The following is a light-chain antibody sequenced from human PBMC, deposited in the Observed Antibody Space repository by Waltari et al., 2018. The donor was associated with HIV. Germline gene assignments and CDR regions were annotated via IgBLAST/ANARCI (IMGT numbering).Light chain of an antibody. Sequence: SYELTQPPSVSVSPGQTASITCSGDKLGDKYVSWYQQRPGQSPVLLLYQDTKRPSGIPERFSGSNSGNTATLTISGAQAMDESDYYCQASDTWTVFGGGTKLTVL. J-gene: IGLJ2*01. CDR3: QASDTWTV. CDR1: KLGDKY. V-gene: IGLV3-1*01. CDR2: QDT.